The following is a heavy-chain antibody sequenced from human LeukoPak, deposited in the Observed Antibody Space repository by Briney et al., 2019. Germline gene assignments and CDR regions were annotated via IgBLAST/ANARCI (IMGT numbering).Heavy chain of an antibody. V-gene: IGHV3-30*04. CDR3: ASNWNCDY. Sequence: GGPLRLSCAASGFTFSSYAMHWVRQAPGKGLEWVAVISYDGSNKYYADSVKGRFTISRDNSKNTLYLQMNSLRAEDTAVYYCASNWNCDYWGQGTLVTVSS. D-gene: IGHD1-1*01. J-gene: IGHJ4*02. CDR2: ISYDGSNK. CDR1: GFTFSSYA.